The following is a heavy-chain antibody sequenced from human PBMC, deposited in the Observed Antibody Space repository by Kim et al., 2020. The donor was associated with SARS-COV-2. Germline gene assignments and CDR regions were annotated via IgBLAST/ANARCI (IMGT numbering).Heavy chain of an antibody. CDR2: IYYSGST. V-gene: IGHV4-31*03. D-gene: IGHD3-22*01. Sequence: SETLSLTCTVSGGSISSGGYYWSWIRQHPGKGLEWIGYIYYSGSTYYNPSLKSRVTISVDTSKNQFSLKLSSVTAADTAVYYCAREARGGTYYYDSSGYYRGPFDYWGQGTLVTVSS. J-gene: IGHJ4*02. CDR3: AREARGGTYYYDSSGYYRGPFDY. CDR1: GGSISSGGYY.